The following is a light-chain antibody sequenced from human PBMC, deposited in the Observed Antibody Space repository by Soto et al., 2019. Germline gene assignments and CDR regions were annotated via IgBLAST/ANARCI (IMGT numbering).Light chain of an antibody. Sequence: EIVMTQSPATLSVSPGERATLSCRASQTISTNLSWFQQRPGQAPRLLIYGASTRATGIPARFSGSGSGTEFTLTISSLQSEDFAVYFCQQYNNWRTWTFGNGTKVDI. V-gene: IGKV3-15*01. CDR1: QTISTN. J-gene: IGKJ1*01. CDR2: GAS. CDR3: QQYNNWRTWT.